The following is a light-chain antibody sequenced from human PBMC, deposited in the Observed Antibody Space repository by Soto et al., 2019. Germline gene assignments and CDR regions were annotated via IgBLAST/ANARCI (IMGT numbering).Light chain of an antibody. CDR3: AAWDDSLSGVV. V-gene: IGLV1-47*01. J-gene: IGLJ2*01. CDR1: SSNIGSNY. Sequence: ALTQPPSASGTPGQRVTISCSGSSSNIGSNYVYWYQQLPGTVPQLLIYRNNERPSGVPDRFSGSKSGTSASLAISGLRSEDEADYYCAAWDDSLSGVVFGGGTKLTVL. CDR2: RNN.